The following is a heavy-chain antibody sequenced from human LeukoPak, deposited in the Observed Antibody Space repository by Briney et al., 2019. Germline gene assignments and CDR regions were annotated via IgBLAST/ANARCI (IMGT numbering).Heavy chain of an antibody. CDR3: ARRLTLVRGVSGTDAFDI. J-gene: IGHJ3*02. Sequence: ASVKVPCKASGYTFTSHGISWVRQAPGQGLEWMGWISTYNGNTNYAQKLQGRVSMTTDTSTSTAYMDLRSLRSDDTAVYYCARRLTLVRGVSGTDAFDIWGQGTMVTVSS. D-gene: IGHD3-10*01. CDR1: GYTFTSHG. V-gene: IGHV1-18*01. CDR2: ISTYNGNT.